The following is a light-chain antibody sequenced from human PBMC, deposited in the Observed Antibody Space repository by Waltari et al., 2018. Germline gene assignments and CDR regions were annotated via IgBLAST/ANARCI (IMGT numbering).Light chain of an antibody. CDR1: SSDVENYHL. V-gene: IGLV2-23*02. J-gene: IGLJ3*02. CDR3: CSYAGRSTWV. Sequence: QSALTQPASVSGSPGQSITISCTGTSSDVENYHLVSWYQQPPDKAPKLMIFEVSQRPSVVSDRFSGSKSGNSASLTISGLQADDEADYYCCSYAGRSTWVFGGGTKLTVL. CDR2: EVS.